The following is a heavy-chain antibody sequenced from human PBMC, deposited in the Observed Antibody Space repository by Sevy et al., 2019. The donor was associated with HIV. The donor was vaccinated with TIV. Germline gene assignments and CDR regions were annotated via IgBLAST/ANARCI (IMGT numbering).Heavy chain of an antibody. J-gene: IGHJ4*02. D-gene: IGHD2-8*01. CDR2: FSFGCGRI. V-gene: IGHV3-23*01. Sequence: GESLKISCAASGFTFAKYSMSWVRQAPGKGLEWVSTFSFGCGRINYADSVKGRFTISRDDSKNTLFLQMNILRAEDTATYFCAREGCTQPHDYWGQGTLVTVSS. CDR1: GFTFAKYS. CDR3: AREGCTQPHDY.